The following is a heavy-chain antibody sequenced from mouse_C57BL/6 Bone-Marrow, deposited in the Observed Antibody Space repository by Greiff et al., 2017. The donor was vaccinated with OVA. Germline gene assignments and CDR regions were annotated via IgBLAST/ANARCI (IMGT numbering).Heavy chain of an antibody. J-gene: IGHJ1*03. CDR2: IDPNSGGT. CDR3: ALYYYGSYWYFDV. CDR1: GYTFTSYW. D-gene: IGHD1-1*01. Sequence: QVHVKQPGAELVKPGASVKLSCKASGYTFTSYWMHWVKQRPGRGLEWIGRIDPNSGGTKYNEKFKSKATLTVDKPSSTAYMQLSSLTSEDSAVYYCALYYYGSYWYFDVWGTGTTVTVSS. V-gene: IGHV1-72*01.